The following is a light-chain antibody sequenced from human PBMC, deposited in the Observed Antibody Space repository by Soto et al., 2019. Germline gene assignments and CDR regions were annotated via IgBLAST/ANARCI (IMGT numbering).Light chain of an antibody. J-gene: IGLJ1*01. V-gene: IGLV2-14*01. Sequence: QSALTQPASVSGSPGQSITISCTGTSSDVGGYNSVSWYQQHPGKVPKLLIYEVSNRPSGVSNRFSGSKSGNTASLTISGLQAEDEADYYCRSLATSNPYFFGIGTKLTVL. CDR1: SSDVGGYNS. CDR2: EVS. CDR3: RSLATSNPYF.